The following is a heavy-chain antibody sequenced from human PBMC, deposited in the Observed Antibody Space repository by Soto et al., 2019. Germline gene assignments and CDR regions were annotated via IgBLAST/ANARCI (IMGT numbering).Heavy chain of an antibody. J-gene: IGHJ5*02. CDR1: GGSISSGVYS. CDR2: IYHSGST. D-gene: IGHD2-2*01. CDR3: ARVPDR. Sequence: SETLSLTCAVSGGSISSGVYSWGWIRQPPGKGLEWIGYIYHSGSTYYNPSLKSRVTISVDRSKNQFPLKLSSVTAADTAVYYCARVPDRWGQGTLVTVSS. V-gene: IGHV4-30-2*01.